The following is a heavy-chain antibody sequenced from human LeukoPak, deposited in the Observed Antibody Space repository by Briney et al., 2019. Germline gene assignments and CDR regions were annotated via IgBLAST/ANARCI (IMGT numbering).Heavy chain of an antibody. Sequence: PGGSLRLSCAASGFTFSSYSMHWVRRAPGKGLEWVALTSYDGSNKYHADSVKGRFTISRDNSKNTLYLQMNSLRAEDTAVYYCARATNYYYDSSGYAPDFDYWGQGTLVTVSS. CDR3: ARATNYYYDSSGYAPDFDY. CDR1: GFTFSSYS. D-gene: IGHD3-22*01. J-gene: IGHJ4*02. CDR2: TSYDGSNK. V-gene: IGHV3-30*04.